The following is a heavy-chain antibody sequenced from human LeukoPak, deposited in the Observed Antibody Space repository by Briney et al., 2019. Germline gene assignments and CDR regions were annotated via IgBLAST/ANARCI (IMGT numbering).Heavy chain of an antibody. CDR1: GFTFSSYA. D-gene: IGHD2-15*01. CDR2: ISGSGGST. CDR3: AKSLVVVAARADDAFDI. J-gene: IGHJ3*02. Sequence: PGGSLRLSCAASGFTFSSYAMSWVRQAPRKGLEWVSAISGSGGSTYYADSVKGRFTISRDNSKNTLYLQMNSLRAEDTAVYYCAKSLVVVAARADDAFDIWGQGTMVTVSS. V-gene: IGHV3-23*01.